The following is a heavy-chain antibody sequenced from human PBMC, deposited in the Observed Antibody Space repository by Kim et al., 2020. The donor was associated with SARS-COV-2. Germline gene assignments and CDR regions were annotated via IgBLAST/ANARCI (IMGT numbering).Heavy chain of an antibody. CDR3: ARDHLVDTAMVPEWPVDI. J-gene: IGHJ3*02. CDR2: ISAYNGNT. CDR1: GYTFTSYG. Sequence: ASVKVSCKASGYTFTSYGISWVRQAPGQGLEWMGWISAYNGNTNYAQKLQGRVTMTTDTSTSTAYMELRSLRSDDTAVYYCARDHLVDTAMVPEWPVDIWGQGTMVTVSS. D-gene: IGHD5-18*01. V-gene: IGHV1-18*01.